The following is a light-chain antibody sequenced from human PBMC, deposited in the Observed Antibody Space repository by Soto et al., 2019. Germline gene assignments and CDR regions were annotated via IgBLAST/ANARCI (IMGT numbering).Light chain of an antibody. CDR2: GAS. Sequence: IQLTQSPSSLPASVGDRVTITCRASQAVSSYLAWYQQKPGMAPKLLIYGASTLQSGVPPRFSGSGSGTDYNLTINYLQPEDSATYFCQQVETYPGTFGQGTKVEVK. CDR1: QAVSSY. V-gene: IGKV1-9*01. J-gene: IGKJ1*01. CDR3: QQVETYPGT.